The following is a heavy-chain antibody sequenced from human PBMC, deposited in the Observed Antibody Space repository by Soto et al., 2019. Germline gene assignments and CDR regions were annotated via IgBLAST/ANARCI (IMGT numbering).Heavy chain of an antibody. J-gene: IGHJ4*02. CDR1: GGSISSYY. CDR2: IYYSGST. D-gene: IGHD2-15*01. Sequence: SETLSLTCTVSGGSISSYYWSWIRQPPGKGLEWIGYIYYSGSTNYNPSLKSRVTISVDTSKNQFSLKLSSVTAADTAVYYCARGSLYCSGGSCLVYSDYWGQGTLVTVSS. CDR3: ARGSLYCSGGSCLVYSDY. V-gene: IGHV4-59*01.